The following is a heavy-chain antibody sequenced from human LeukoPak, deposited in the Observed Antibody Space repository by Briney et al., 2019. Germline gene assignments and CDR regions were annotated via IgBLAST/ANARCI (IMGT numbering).Heavy chain of an antibody. CDR3: ARESWIQLWLPLDY. CDR2: ISSSSSYI. CDR1: GFTFSSYS. V-gene: IGHV3-21*01. Sequence: GGSLRLSCAASGFTFSSYSMTWVRQAPGKGLEWVSSISSSSSYIYYADSVKGRFTISRDNAKNSLYLQMNSLRAEDTAVYYCARESWIQLWLPLDYWGQGTLVTVSS. D-gene: IGHD5-18*01. J-gene: IGHJ4*02.